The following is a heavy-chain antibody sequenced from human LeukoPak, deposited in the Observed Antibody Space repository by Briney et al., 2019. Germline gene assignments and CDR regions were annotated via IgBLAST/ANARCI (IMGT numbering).Heavy chain of an antibody. CDR2: LHWNGGTT. Sequence: GGSLRLSCEVSGFLFDEYGMSWVSEPPGKGLEWVSGLHWNGGTTGYADSVKGRFTISRDNAKNSLFLHMTSLRTDDTAVYYCARDLVDYYGSGFDYWGHGTLGIVSS. J-gene: IGHJ4*01. CDR1: GFLFDEYG. CDR3: ARDLVDYYGSGFDY. D-gene: IGHD3-10*01. V-gene: IGHV3-20*04.